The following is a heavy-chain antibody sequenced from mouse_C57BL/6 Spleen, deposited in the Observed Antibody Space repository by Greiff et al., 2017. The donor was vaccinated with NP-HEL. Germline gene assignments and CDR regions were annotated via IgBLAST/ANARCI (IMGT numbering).Heavy chain of an antibody. CDR3: ARRGEGYDYDRYFDV. CDR2: IDPSDSYT. D-gene: IGHD2-4*01. V-gene: IGHV1-59*01. Sequence: VQLQQPGAELVRPGTSVKLSCKASGYTFTSYWMHWVKQRPGQGLEWIGVIDPSDSYTNYNQKFKGKATLTVDTSSSTAYMQLSSLTSEDSAVYYCARRGEGYDYDRYFDVWGTGTTVTVSS. CDR1: GYTFTSYW. J-gene: IGHJ1*03.